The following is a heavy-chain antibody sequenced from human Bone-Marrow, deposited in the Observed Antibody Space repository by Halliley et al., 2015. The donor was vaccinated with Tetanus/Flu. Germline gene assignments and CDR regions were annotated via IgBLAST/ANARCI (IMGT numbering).Heavy chain of an antibody. J-gene: IGHJ4*02. V-gene: IGHV3-21*01. D-gene: IGHD2-15*01. Sequence: SSTRIYYTDSLKGRFTVSRDNAKNSLYLQMNSLRAEDTAIYYCAKFRGGFCSGGSCSLDYWGQGTLVTVSS. CDR3: AKFRGGFCSGGSCSLDY. CDR2: SSTRI.